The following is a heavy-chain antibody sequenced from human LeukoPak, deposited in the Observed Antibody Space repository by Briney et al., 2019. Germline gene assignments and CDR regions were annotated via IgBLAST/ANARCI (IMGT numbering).Heavy chain of an antibody. Sequence: SVKVSCKASGGTFSSYAISWVRQAPGQGPEWMGRIIPILGIANYAQKFQGRVTITADKSTSTAYMELSSLRSEDTAVYYCARPVDTDVYGMDVWGQGTTVTVSS. CDR2: IIPILGIA. J-gene: IGHJ6*02. CDR1: GGTFSSYA. V-gene: IGHV1-69*04. CDR3: ARPVDTDVYGMDV. D-gene: IGHD5-18*01.